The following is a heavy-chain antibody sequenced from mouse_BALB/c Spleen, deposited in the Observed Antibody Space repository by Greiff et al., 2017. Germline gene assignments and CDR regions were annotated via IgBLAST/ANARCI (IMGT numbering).Heavy chain of an antibody. Sequence: EVHLVESGPGLVKPSQSLSLTCSVTGYSITSGYYWNWIRQFPGNKLEWMGYISYDGSNNYNPSLKNRISITRDTSKNQFFLKLNSVTTEDTATYYCARYGNYAMDYWGQGTSVTVSS. J-gene: IGHJ4*01. CDR3: ARYGNYAMDY. V-gene: IGHV3-6*02. CDR2: ISYDGSN. D-gene: IGHD2-10*02. CDR1: GYSITSGYY.